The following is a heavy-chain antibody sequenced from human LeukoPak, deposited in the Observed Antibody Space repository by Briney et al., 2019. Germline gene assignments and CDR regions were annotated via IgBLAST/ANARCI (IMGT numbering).Heavy chain of an antibody. D-gene: IGHD4-17*01. J-gene: IGHJ4*02. Sequence: MAGGSLRLSCAASGFTFTNAWMSWVRQAPGKGLEWVGRITSKTDGGTIAYAAPVKGRFTISRDDSKNTLFLKMNSLNTEDTAVYYCTTGDYGDYGFYDYWGQGTLVTVSS. CDR3: TTGDYGDYGFYDY. CDR2: ITSKTDGGTI. CDR1: GFTFTNAW. V-gene: IGHV3-15*01.